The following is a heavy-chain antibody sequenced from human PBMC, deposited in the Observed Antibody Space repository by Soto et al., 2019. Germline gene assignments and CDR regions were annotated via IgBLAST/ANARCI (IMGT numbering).Heavy chain of an antibody. CDR3: ARDRWMATIIGNYYYGMDV. J-gene: IGHJ6*02. Sequence: GGSLRLSCAASGFTVSSNYMSWVRQAPGKGLEWVSVIYSGGSTYYADSVKGRFTISRDNSKNTLYLQMNSLRAEDTAVYYCARDRWMATIIGNYYYGMDVWGQGTTVTVSS. CDR1: GFTVSSNY. CDR2: IYSGGST. D-gene: IGHD5-12*01. V-gene: IGHV3-53*01.